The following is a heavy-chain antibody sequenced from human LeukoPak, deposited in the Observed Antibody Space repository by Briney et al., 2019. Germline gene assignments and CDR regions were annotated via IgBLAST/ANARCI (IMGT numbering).Heavy chain of an antibody. CDR2: IIPIFGTA. J-gene: IGHJ6*03. V-gene: IGHV1-69*05. CDR1: GGTFSSYA. CDR3: ARGRPYYDFWSGRNYYYYCMDV. D-gene: IGHD3-3*01. Sequence: SVKVSCKASGGTFSSYAISWVRQAPGQGLEWMGGIIPIFGTANYAQKFQGRVTITTDESTSTAYMELSSLRSEDTAVYYCARGRPYYDFWSGRNYYYYCMDVWGKGTTVTVS.